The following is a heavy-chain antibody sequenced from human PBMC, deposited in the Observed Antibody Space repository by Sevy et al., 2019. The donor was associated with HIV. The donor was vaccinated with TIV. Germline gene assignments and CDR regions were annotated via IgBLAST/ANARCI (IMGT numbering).Heavy chain of an antibody. Sequence: GGSLRLSCAASGFTVSSNEMSWVRQAPGKGLEWVSGISGSGGSGDKTNYADSVKGRFTISRDDSKNSLYLQLNSLRAEDTAIYYCARKYDSSGYFDYWGQGTLVTVSS. CDR2: ISGSGGSGDKT. CDR1: GFTVSSNE. CDR3: ARKYDSSGYFDY. D-gene: IGHD3-22*01. V-gene: IGHV3-23*01. J-gene: IGHJ4*02.